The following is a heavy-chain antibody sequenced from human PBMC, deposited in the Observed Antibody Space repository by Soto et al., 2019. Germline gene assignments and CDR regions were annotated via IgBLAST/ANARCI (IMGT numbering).Heavy chain of an antibody. CDR3: AKAGRLYYDFWSGYYLFDY. J-gene: IGHJ4*02. D-gene: IGHD3-3*01. CDR2: ISGSGGST. V-gene: IGHV3-23*01. CDR1: GFTFSSYA. Sequence: GGSLRLSCAASGFTFSSYAMSWVRQAPGKGLEWVSAISGSGGSTYYADSVKGRFTISRDNSKNTLYLQMNSLRAEDTAVYYCAKAGRLYYDFWSGYYLFDYWGQGTLVTVSS.